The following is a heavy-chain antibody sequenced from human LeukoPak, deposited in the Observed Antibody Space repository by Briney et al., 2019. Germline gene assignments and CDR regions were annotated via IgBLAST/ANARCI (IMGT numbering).Heavy chain of an antibody. J-gene: IGHJ3*02. CDR3: ARGGLYYVWDAFDI. Sequence: ASVKVSCKAYGYTFTGYYMHWVRQAPGQGLEWMGWINPNSGGTNYAQKFQGRVTMTRDTSISTAYMELSRLRSDDTAVYYCARGGLYYVWDAFDIWGQGTMVTVSS. CDR1: GYTFTGYY. D-gene: IGHD3-16*01. CDR2: INPNSGGT. V-gene: IGHV1-2*02.